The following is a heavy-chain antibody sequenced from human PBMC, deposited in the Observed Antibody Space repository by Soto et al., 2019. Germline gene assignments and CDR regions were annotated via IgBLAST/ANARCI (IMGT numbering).Heavy chain of an antibody. CDR2: IYFSGST. J-gene: IGHJ4*02. D-gene: IGHD5-18*01. CDR1: GGSISSGGYY. Sequence: QVQLQESGPGLVKPSQTLSLTCTVSGGSISSGGYYWSWIRQHPGKGLEWIGYIYFSGSTYYNPSLKSRVPISVDTSKNQFSLKLSSVTAADTAVYYCARSPHIQLWSYPSDYWGQGTLVTVSS. V-gene: IGHV4-31*03. CDR3: ARSPHIQLWSYPSDY.